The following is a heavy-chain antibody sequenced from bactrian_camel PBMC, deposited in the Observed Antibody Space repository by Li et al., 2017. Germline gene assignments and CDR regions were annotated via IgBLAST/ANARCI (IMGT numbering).Heavy chain of an antibody. J-gene: IGHJ4*01. D-gene: IGHD3*01. V-gene: IGHV3S40*01. Sequence: DVQLVESVGGSVQSGGSLRLSCEISGSTDGTWCMAWYRQGPTKDREGVGFIYTGSGATYYTDSVKGRFTISRDNAKNTVYLEMNSLESDDTALYYCATRTEAKGTFRYWGQGTQVTVS. CDR1: GSTDGTWC. CDR2: IYTGSGAT. CDR3: ATRTEAKGTFRY.